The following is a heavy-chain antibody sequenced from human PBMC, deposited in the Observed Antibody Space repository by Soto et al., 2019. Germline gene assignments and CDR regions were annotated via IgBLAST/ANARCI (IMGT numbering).Heavy chain of an antibody. V-gene: IGHV3-48*01. Sequence: GGSLRLSCAASGFTFSSYSMNWVRQAPGKGLEWVSYISSSSSTIYYADSVKGRFTISRDNAKNSLYLQMNSLRAEDTAVYYCARGEDRRWSLIYPFDYWGQGTLVTVSS. J-gene: IGHJ4*02. CDR1: GFTFSSYS. CDR3: ARGEDRRWSLIYPFDY. CDR2: ISSSSSTI. D-gene: IGHD2-15*01.